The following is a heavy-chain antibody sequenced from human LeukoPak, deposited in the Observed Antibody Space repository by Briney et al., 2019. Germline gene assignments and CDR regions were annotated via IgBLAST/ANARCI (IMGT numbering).Heavy chain of an antibody. D-gene: IGHD6-13*01. Sequence: ASVKVSCKASGYTFTSYDINWVRQATGQRLEWMGWMNPNSGNTGYAQKFQGRVTMTRNTSISTAYMELSSLRSEDTAVYYCARGQRFRGVAAAGGYWGQGTLVTVSS. V-gene: IGHV1-8*01. CDR2: MNPNSGNT. CDR1: GYTFTSYD. CDR3: ARGQRFRGVAAAGGY. J-gene: IGHJ4*02.